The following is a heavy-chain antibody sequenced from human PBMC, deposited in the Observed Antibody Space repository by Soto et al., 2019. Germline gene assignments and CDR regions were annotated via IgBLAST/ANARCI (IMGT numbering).Heavy chain of an antibody. V-gene: IGHV3-9*01. CDR2: VSWNSGSI. D-gene: IGHD3-22*01. CDR3: AKDRYYDSSGYYGFDY. Sequence: QPGGSLRLSCAASGFTFDDYAMHWVRQAPGKGLEWVSGVSWNSGSIGYADSVKGRFTISRDNAKNSLYLQMNSLRAEDTALYYCAKDRYYDSSGYYGFDYWGQGTLVTVSS. CDR1: GFTFDDYA. J-gene: IGHJ4*02.